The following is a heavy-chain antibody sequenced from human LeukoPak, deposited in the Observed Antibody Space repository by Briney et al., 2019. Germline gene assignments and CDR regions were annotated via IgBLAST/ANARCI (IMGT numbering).Heavy chain of an antibody. CDR1: GFTFSPYW. Sequence: PGGSLRLSCAASGFTFSPYWMHWVRQAPGKGLVWVSRINGDGGSRNYADSVKGRFTISRDNAKNTLYLQMSSLRVEDTAVYYCASASSHRTAAGGDYWGQGTLVTVST. CDR2: INGDGGSR. CDR3: ASASSHRTAAGGDY. J-gene: IGHJ4*02. V-gene: IGHV3-74*01. D-gene: IGHD6-13*01.